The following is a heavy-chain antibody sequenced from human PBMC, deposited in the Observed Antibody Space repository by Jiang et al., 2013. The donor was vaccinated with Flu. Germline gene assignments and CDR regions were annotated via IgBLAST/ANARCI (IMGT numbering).Heavy chain of an antibody. Sequence: APRTRDWSGWDGSTLTVVTQTNAQKFQGRVSMTRDTSISTAYMELSSLRSDDTAMYYCARRTNSGSYNYFDCWGQGTLVTVSS. D-gene: IGHD1-26*01. J-gene: IGHJ4*02. CDR2: STLTVVT. V-gene: IGHV1-2*06. CDR3: ARRTNSGSYNYFDC.